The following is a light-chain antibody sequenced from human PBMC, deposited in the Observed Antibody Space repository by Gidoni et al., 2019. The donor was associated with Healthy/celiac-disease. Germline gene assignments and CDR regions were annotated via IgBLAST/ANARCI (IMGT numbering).Light chain of an antibody. CDR3: QQYNNWRVT. CDR2: GAS. V-gene: IGKV3-15*01. Sequence: EIVMTQSPATLSVSPGERATLPCRASQSVSSNLAWYQQKPGQAPRLLIYGASTRATGIPARFSGSGSGTEFTLTISSLQSEDFAVYYCQQYNNWRVTFGQGTKVEIK. J-gene: IGKJ1*01. CDR1: QSVSSN.